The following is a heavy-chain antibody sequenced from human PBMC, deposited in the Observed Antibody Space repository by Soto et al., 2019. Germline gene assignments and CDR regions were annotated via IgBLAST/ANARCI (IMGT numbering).Heavy chain of an antibody. J-gene: IGHJ5*02. CDR1: GGSVTSDDYY. Sequence: SETLSLTCIVSGGSVTSDDYYWSWIRQPPGKGLEWIGEINHSGSTNYNPSLKSRVTISVDTSKNQFSLKLSSVTAADTAVYYCARWQQWQENWFDPCGQGTLVTVSS. D-gene: IGHD6-19*01. CDR3: ARWQQWQENWFDP. V-gene: IGHV4-34*01. CDR2: INHSGST.